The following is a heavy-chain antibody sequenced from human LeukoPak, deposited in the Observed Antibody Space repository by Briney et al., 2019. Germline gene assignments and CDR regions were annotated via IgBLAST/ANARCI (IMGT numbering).Heavy chain of an antibody. CDR1: GFSFNNYW. CDR2: INQGGNEK. Sequence: GGSLRLSCAASGFSFNNYWMNWVRQAPGKGLEWVANINQGGNEKYYVNSVKGRFTISRDNAKNSLYLQMGSLRAEDTAVYYCVRDGEDGGNDLDCWGQGTLVTVS. V-gene: IGHV3-7*03. CDR3: VRDGEDGGNDLDC. J-gene: IGHJ4*02. D-gene: IGHD1-1*01.